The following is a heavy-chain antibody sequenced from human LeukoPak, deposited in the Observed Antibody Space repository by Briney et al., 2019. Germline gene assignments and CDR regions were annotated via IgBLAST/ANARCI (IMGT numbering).Heavy chain of an antibody. D-gene: IGHD3-16*01. J-gene: IGHJ3*02. V-gene: IGHV4-59*04. CDR2: INYGGST. CDR1: GFTFSTYA. Sequence: KPGGSLRLSCAASGFTFSTYAMNWVRQAPGKGLEWIGSINYGGSTYYNPPLKSRVTILVDTSKNQFSLKLSSVSAADTALYYCARMGVEAGQTDTFDMWGQGTMVTVSS. CDR3: ARMGVEAGQTDTFDM.